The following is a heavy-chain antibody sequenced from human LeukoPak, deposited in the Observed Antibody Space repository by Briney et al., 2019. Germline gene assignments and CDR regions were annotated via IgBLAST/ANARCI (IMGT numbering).Heavy chain of an antibody. J-gene: IGHJ4*02. CDR2: LSSSGSAF. Sequence: GSLSLSCAASGFTFSNAWMSWVRQAPGKGLEWIAYLSSSGSAFSYADSVKGRFTIARDNAKNSVYLEMNSLRADDTAVYYCARSARLMKGVVEVTALDDWGQGTLVTVSS. CDR1: GFTFSNAW. V-gene: IGHV3-48*04. D-gene: IGHD3-3*01. CDR3: ARSARLMKGVVEVTALDD.